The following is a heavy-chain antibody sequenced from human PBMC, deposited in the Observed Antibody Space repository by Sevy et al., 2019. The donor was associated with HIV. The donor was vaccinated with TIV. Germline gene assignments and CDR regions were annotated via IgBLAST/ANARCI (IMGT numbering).Heavy chain of an antibody. Sequence: SETLSLTCAVYGGSFSGYYWSWIRQPPGKGLEWIGEINHSGSTNYNPSLKSRVTISVDTSKNQFSLKLSSVTAADTAVYYCARESKRTVTLYYYYYYYMDVWGKWTPVTVSS. CDR3: ARESKRTVTLYYYYYYYMDV. CDR1: GGSFSGYY. D-gene: IGHD4-4*01. V-gene: IGHV4-34*01. CDR2: INHSGST. J-gene: IGHJ6*03.